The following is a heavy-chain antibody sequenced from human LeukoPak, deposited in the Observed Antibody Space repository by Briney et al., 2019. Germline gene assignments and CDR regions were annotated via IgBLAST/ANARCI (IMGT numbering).Heavy chain of an antibody. CDR1: GFTVSSNY. D-gene: IGHD4-17*01. CDR2: IYSGGSA. V-gene: IGHV3-66*01. Sequence: PGGSLRLSCGASGFTVSSNYMTWVRQTPGKGLEWVSVIYSGGSAYYADFVKGRFTISRDNSKNTLYLEMNSLRAEDTAVYYCARADYGDYGYYYGMDVWGQGTTVTVSS. J-gene: IGHJ6*02. CDR3: ARADYGDYGYYYGMDV.